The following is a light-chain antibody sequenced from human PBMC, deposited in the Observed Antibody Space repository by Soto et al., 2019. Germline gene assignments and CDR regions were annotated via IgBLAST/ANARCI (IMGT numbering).Light chain of an antibody. J-gene: IGLJ1*01. Sequence: QSVLTQPPSASGTPGQRVSISCSGSTSNIGSQTVNWYQRLPGTAPKLMIYEVNKRPSGVPDRFSGSKSGNTASLTVSGLQAEDEADYYCSSYAGSSNVFGTGTKLTVL. CDR2: EVN. V-gene: IGLV1-44*01. CDR1: TSNIGSQT. CDR3: SSYAGSSNV.